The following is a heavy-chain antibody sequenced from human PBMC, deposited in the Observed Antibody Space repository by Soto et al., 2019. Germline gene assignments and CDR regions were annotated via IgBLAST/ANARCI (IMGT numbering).Heavy chain of an antibody. Sequence: GGSLRLSCAASGFTFSSYAMSWVRQAPGKGLEWVSAISGSGGSTYYADSVKGRFTISRDNSKNTLYRQMNSLRAEDTAVYYCANLGSYYYDSSGYYGDYYYYYGMDVWGQGTTVTVSS. J-gene: IGHJ6*02. CDR1: GFTFSSYA. D-gene: IGHD3-22*01. V-gene: IGHV3-23*01. CDR2: ISGSGGST. CDR3: ANLGSYYYDSSGYYGDYYYYYGMDV.